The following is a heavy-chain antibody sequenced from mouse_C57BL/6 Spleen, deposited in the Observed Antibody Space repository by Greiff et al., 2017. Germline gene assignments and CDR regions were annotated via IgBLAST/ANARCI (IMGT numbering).Heavy chain of an antibody. CDR3: ARDRGGYYYAMDY. CDR2: ISDGGSYT. D-gene: IGHD3-1*01. Sequence: KLMESGGGLVKPGGSLKLSCAASGFTFSSYAMSWVRQTPEKRLEWVATISDGGSYTYYTDNVKGRFTISRDNAKNNLYLQMSHLKSEDTAMYYCARDRGGYYYAMDYWGQGTSVTVSS. CDR1: GFTFSSYA. J-gene: IGHJ4*01. V-gene: IGHV5-4*01.